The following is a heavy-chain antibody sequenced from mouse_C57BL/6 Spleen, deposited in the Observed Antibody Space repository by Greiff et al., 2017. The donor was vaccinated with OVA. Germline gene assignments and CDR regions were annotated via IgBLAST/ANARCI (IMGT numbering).Heavy chain of an antibody. CDR1: GYSITSGYY. CDR2: ISYDGSN. J-gene: IGHJ2*01. Sequence: EVKLVESGPGLVKPSQSLSLTCSVTGYSITSGYYWNWIRQFPGNKLEWMGYISYDGSNNYNPSLKNRISITRDTSKNQFFLKLNSVTTEDTATYYCASFTTVVAPFDYWGQGTTLTVSS. V-gene: IGHV3-6*01. D-gene: IGHD1-1*01. CDR3: ASFTTVVAPFDY.